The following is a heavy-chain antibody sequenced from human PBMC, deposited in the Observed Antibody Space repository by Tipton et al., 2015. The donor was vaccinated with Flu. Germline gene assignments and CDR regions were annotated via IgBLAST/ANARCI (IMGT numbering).Heavy chain of an antibody. D-gene: IGHD5-24*01. CDR1: GGSISSYY. J-gene: IGHJ4*02. V-gene: IGHV4-4*07. CDR3: ARVGDGYAYDY. Sequence: TLSPTCTVSGGSISSYYWSWIRQPAGKGLEWIGRIYTSGSTSYNPSLKSRATMSVDTSKNQFSLKLSSVTAAETAMYYCARVGDGYAYDYWGQGTLVTVSS. CDR2: IYTSGST.